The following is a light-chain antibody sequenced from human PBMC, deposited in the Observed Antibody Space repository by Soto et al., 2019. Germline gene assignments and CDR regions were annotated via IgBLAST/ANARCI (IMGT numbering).Light chain of an antibody. Sequence: EIVLTQSPGTLSLSPGDRATLSCRASQSVSRSYLGWYQQKPGQAPRLLMYGASIRAAGVPDRFSGSGSGTEFTLTISRLEPEDFTVYYCQQFNTWPPVTFGGGTKVEIK. CDR3: QQFNTWPPVT. J-gene: IGKJ4*01. V-gene: IGKV3-20*01. CDR2: GAS. CDR1: QSVSRSY.